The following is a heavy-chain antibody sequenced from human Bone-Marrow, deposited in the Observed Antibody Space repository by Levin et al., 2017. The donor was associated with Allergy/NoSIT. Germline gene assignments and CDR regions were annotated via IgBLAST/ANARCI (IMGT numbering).Heavy chain of an antibody. Sequence: PSETLSLTCTVSGGSISDGDYFWSWIRQPPGKGLEWIGYIYYSGSAYYNPSLKSRVTISVDTSKSQFSLNLRSVTAADTAVYYCATADGIAAAGGLEFWGQGALVSVSS. D-gene: IGHD6-13*01. V-gene: IGHV4-30-4*01. CDR1: GGSISDGDYF. CDR3: ATADGIAAAGGLEF. J-gene: IGHJ4*02. CDR2: IYYSGSA.